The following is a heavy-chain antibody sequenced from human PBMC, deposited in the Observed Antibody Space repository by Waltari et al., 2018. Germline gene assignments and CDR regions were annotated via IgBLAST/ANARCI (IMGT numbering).Heavy chain of an antibody. V-gene: IGHV1-69*02. J-gene: IGHJ6*02. D-gene: IGHD3-10*01. CDR2: IIPILGIA. CDR3: ARGGTMVRGVTVMDV. Sequence: QVQLVQSGAEVKKPGSSVKVSCKASGGTFSSYTISWVLQAPGQGLEWMGRIIPILGIANYAQKFQGRVTITADKSTSTAYMELSSLRSEDTAVYYCARGGTMVRGVTVMDVWGQGTTVTVSS. CDR1: GGTFSSYT.